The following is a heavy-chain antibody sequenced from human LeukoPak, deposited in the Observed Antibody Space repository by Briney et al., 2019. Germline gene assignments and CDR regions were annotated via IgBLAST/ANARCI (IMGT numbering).Heavy chain of an antibody. V-gene: IGHV3-74*01. D-gene: IGHD2-21*02. CDR1: GFTFSSYW. CDR3: ARAMVTRRRYLDY. Sequence: GGSLRLSCEASGFTFSSYWMHWVRQAPGKGLERVSRINSDGSSTNYADSVKGRFTISSDNAKNTLYLQMNSLRAEDTAVYYCARAMVTRRRYLDYWGQGTLVTVSS. J-gene: IGHJ4*02. CDR2: INSDGSST.